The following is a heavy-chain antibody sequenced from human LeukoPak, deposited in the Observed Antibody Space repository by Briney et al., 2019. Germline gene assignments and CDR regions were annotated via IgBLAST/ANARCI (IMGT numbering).Heavy chain of an antibody. CDR2: ISWNGGTT. J-gene: IGHJ4*02. CDR1: GFSFDDYA. D-gene: IGHD3-16*01. Sequence: PGGSLRLSCAASGFSFDDYAMHWVRQAPGKGLEWVSLISWNGGTTYYADSVKGRFTISRDNSKDTLYLQMNSLRAEDTALYYCAKDIDNTAWPLLGYWGQGTLVTVSS. V-gene: IGHV3-43D*03. CDR3: AKDIDNTAWPLLGY.